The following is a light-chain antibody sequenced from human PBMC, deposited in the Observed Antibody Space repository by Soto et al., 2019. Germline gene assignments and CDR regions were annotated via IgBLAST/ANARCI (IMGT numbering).Light chain of an antibody. J-gene: IGKJ1*01. CDR3: QQYNSFVT. Sequence: DVQMTQSPSTLSASVGDRVTITCRASQSICRVLAWYQHEPGKAPKLLIYDASSLESGVPSRFSGSGSGTEFTLTISSLQPYDFAAYYCQQYNSFVTFGQGTKVDI. V-gene: IGKV1-5*01. CDR1: QSICRV. CDR2: DAS.